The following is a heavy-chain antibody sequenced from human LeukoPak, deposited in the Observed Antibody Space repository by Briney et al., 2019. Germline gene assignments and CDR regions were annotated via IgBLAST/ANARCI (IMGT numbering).Heavy chain of an antibody. CDR3: ARGYRSAARRLLPMDV. Sequence: GGSLRLSCAASGFTFSSYEMKWIRQAPGDGLEWVSYISSSGSTIYYADSVKGRFTISRDNAKNSLYLQMNSLRAEDTAVYYCARGYRSAARRLLPMDVWGKGTTVTVSS. CDR1: GFTFSSYE. CDR2: ISSSGSTI. V-gene: IGHV3-48*03. D-gene: IGHD6-6*01. J-gene: IGHJ6*03.